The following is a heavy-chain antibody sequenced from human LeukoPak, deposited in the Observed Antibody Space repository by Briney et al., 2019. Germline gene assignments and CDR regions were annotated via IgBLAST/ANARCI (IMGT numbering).Heavy chain of an antibody. J-gene: IGHJ4*02. CDR2: INPNSGGT. V-gene: IGHV1-2*02. CDR3: ARDTPGYSSSWPDY. CDR1: GGTFSSYA. D-gene: IGHD6-13*01. Sequence: ASVKVSCKASGGTFSSYAISWVRQAPGQGLEWMGWINPNSGGTNYAQKFQGRVTMTRDTSISTAYMELSRLRSDDTAVYYCARDTPGYSSSWPDYWGQGTLVTVSP.